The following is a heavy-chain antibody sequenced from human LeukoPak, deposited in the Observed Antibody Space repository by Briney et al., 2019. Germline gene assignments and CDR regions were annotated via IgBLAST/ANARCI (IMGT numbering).Heavy chain of an antibody. Sequence: GESLKISFEASEYNFSDYWIGWVRQRPGKGLEWMGIIYPGDSDTKYSPSFQGQVTISADKSISTAYLQWSSLKASDTAIYYCARRWGSGSFDSWGQGTLVTVSS. V-gene: IGHV5-51*01. CDR3: ARRWGSGSFDS. CDR1: EYNFSDYW. J-gene: IGHJ4*02. D-gene: IGHD3-10*01. CDR2: IYPGDSDT.